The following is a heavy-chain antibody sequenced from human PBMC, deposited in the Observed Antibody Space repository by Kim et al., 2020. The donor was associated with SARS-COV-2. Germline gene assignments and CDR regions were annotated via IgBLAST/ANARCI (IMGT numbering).Heavy chain of an antibody. CDR2: ISGSGDST. Sequence: GGSLRLSCAASGFTFSNYAMSWVRQAAGKGLEWVSAISGSGDSTYNADSVKGRFTISRDNSKNTLYLQLNSLRAEDTAIYYCARDDGGSTVTSQDNWGQGTLVIVSS. V-gene: IGHV3-23*01. CDR1: GFTFSNYA. CDR3: ARDDGGSTVTSQDN. J-gene: IGHJ4*02. D-gene: IGHD4-17*01.